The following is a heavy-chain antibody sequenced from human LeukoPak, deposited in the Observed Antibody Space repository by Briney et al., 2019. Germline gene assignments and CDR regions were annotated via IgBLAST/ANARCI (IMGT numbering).Heavy chain of an antibody. D-gene: IGHD6-13*01. CDR1: GFTFSNYG. CDR2: ISYDGSNT. CDR3: AKSGYSSSWSNAAVYNWFDP. V-gene: IGHV3-30*04. Sequence: PGGSLRLSCAASGFTFSNYGIHWVRQAPGKGLEWVALISYDGSNTWYADSVKGRFTISRDNSKNTLYLQMNSLRAEDTAVYYCAKSGYSSSWSNAAVYNWFDPWGQGTLVTVSS. J-gene: IGHJ5*02.